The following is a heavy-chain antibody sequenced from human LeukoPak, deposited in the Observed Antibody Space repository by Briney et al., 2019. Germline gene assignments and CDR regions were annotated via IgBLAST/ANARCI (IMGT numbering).Heavy chain of an antibody. CDR3: AKEYCSSTSCYDVYYYYYYMDV. D-gene: IGHD2-2*01. V-gene: IGHV3-30*02. CDR1: GFTFSSYG. Sequence: GGSLRLSCAASGFTFSSYGMRWVRQAPGKGLEWVAFIRYDGSNKYYADSVKGRFTISRDNSKNTLYLQMNSLRAEDTAVYYCAKEYCSSTSCYDVYYYYYYMDVWGKGTTVTVSS. CDR2: IRYDGSNK. J-gene: IGHJ6*03.